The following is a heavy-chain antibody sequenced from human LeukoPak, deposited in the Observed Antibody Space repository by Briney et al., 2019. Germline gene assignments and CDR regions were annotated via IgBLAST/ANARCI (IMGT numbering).Heavy chain of an antibody. CDR3: ARISLPRAETQIQGKIDY. D-gene: IGHD1-14*01. J-gene: IGHJ4*02. CDR2: IYYSGST. CDR1: GGSISSCSYY. V-gene: IGHV4-39*01. Sequence: SETLSLTCTVSGGSISSCSYYWGWIRQPPGKGLEWIGSIYYSGSTYYNPSLKSRVTISVDTSKNQFSLKLSSVTAADTAVYYCARISLPRAETQIQGKIDYWGQGTLVTVSS.